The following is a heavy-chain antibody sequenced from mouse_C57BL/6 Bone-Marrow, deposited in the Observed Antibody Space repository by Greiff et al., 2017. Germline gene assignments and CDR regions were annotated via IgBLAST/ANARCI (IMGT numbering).Heavy chain of an antibody. CDR2: ISDGGSYT. CDR1: GFTFSSYA. D-gene: IGHD1-1*01. J-gene: IGHJ2*01. V-gene: IGHV5-4*01. Sequence: EVHLVESGGGLVKPGGSLKLSCAASGFTFSSYAMSWVRQTPEKRLEWVATISDGGSYTYYPDNVQGRFPISRDNAKNNLYLQMSHLKSEDNAMYYCAIDRCYYYGSSFFDYWGQGTTRTVSS. CDR3: AIDRCYYYGSSFFDY.